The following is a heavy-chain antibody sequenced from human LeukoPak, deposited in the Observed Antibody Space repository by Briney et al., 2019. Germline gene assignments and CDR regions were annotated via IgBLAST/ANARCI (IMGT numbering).Heavy chain of an antibody. J-gene: IGHJ6*03. Sequence: GGSLRLSCAASGFTFSSYGMHWVRQAPGKGLEWVAFIRYDGSNKYYADSVKGRFTISRDNSKNTLYLQMNSLRAEDTAVYYCAKDAALLWFGELLAPHMDVWGKGTTVTISS. V-gene: IGHV3-30*02. CDR1: GFTFSSYG. CDR2: IRYDGSNK. D-gene: IGHD3-10*01. CDR3: AKDAALLWFGELLAPHMDV.